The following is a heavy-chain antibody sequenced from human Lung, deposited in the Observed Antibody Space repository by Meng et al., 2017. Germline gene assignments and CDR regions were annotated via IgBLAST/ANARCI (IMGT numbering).Heavy chain of an antibody. J-gene: IGHJ4*02. CDR2: ISSSST. V-gene: IGHV3-21*01. CDR1: GFPFSSYS. Sequence: ELQLVESGGGLVKPGGSLRLSCAGSGFPFSSYSMNWVRQAPGKGLEWVSSISSSSTYADSVKGRFTISRDNAKNSLYLQMNSLRAEDTAVYYCARGRVVVAATPSDYWGQGTLVTVSS. CDR3: ARGRVVVAATPSDY. D-gene: IGHD2-15*01.